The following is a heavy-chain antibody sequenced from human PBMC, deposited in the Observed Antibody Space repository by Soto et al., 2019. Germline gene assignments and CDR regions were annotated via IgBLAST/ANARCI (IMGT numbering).Heavy chain of an antibody. CDR3: ARDTRNYDILTGYSRRQSRGMDV. CDR2: IWYDGSNK. D-gene: IGHD3-9*01. Sequence: QVQLVESGGGVVQPGRSLRLSCAASGFTFSSYGMHWVRQAPGKGLEWVAVIWYDGSNKYYADSVKSRFTISRDNSKNPLYLQTNSLRAEDTAVYYCARDTRNYDILTGYSRRQSRGMDVWGQGTTVTVSS. V-gene: IGHV3-33*01. J-gene: IGHJ6*02. CDR1: GFTFSSYG.